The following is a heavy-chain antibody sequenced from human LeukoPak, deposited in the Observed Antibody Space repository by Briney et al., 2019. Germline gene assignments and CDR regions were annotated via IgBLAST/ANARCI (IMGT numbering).Heavy chain of an antibody. J-gene: IGHJ4*02. CDR1: GGTFSSYA. D-gene: IGHD6-19*01. V-gene: IGHV1-69*05. Sequence: SVKVSCKASGGTFSSYAISWVRQAPGQGLEWMGGIIPIFGTANYAQKFQGRVTMTRDTSISTAYMELSRLRSDDTAVYYCARRGQVAGHWYFDYWSQGSLVTVSS. CDR2: IIPIFGTA. CDR3: ARRGQVAGHWYFDY.